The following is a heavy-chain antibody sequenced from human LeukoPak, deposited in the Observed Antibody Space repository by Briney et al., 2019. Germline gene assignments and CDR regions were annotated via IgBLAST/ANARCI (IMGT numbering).Heavy chain of an antibody. Sequence: GGSLRLSCTTSGFTFSDYAMSWVRQAPGKGLEWVSAISGSGGSTYYADSVKGRFTISRDNSKNTLYLQMNSLRAEDTAVYYCAKVGIGEVTAIRVGAYAFDIWGQGTMVTVSS. J-gene: IGHJ3*02. CDR3: AKVGIGEVTAIRVGAYAFDI. D-gene: IGHD2-21*02. CDR1: GFTFSDYA. V-gene: IGHV3-23*01. CDR2: ISGSGGST.